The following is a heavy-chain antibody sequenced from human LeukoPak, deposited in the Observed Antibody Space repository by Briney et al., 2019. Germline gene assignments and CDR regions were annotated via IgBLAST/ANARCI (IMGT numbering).Heavy chain of an antibody. V-gene: IGHV3-30*02. CDR2: IQYDGSNE. Sequence: GGSLRLSCAVSGFTFSGFSMSWVRQAPGKGLEWVAYIQYDGSNEQYADSVKGRFSISRDSSKNILYLQMNSLRAEDTAVYYCAKDRCSNGVGCYYYYMDVWGKGTTVTISS. J-gene: IGHJ6*03. D-gene: IGHD2-8*01. CDR3: AKDRCSNGVGCYYYYMDV. CDR1: GFTFSGFS.